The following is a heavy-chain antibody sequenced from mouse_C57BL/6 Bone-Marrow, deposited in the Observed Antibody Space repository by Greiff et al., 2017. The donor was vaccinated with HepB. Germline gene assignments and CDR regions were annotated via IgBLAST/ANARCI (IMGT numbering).Heavy chain of an antibody. CDR1: GYTFTSYW. V-gene: IGHV1-55*01. CDR3: TPDFHYYAMDY. CDR2: IYPGSGST. J-gene: IGHJ4*01. Sequence: VQLQQPGAELVKPGASVKMSCKASGYTFTSYWITWVKQRPGQGLEWIGDIYPGSGSTNYNEKFKSKATLTVDTSSSTAYLQLSSLTSEDTAVYYCTPDFHYYAMDYWGQGTSVTVSS.